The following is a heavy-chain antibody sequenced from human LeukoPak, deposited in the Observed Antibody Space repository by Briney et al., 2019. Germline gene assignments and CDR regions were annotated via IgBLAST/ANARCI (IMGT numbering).Heavy chain of an antibody. CDR3: ARDEGLPPTTRYYFDY. CDR1: GYTFTSYY. J-gene: IGHJ4*02. CDR2: INPSGGST. Sequence: GASVKVSCKASGYTFTSYYMHWVRQAPGQGLEWMGIINPSGGSTSYAQKFQGRVTMTRDMSTSTVYMELSSLRSEDTAVYYCARDEGLPPTTRYYFDYWGQGTLVTVSS. V-gene: IGHV1-46*01. D-gene: IGHD2-2*01.